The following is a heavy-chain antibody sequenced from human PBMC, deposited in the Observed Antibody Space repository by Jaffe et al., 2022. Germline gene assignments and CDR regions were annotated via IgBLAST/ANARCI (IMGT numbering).Heavy chain of an antibody. D-gene: IGHD2-15*01. V-gene: IGHV4-39*01. CDR2: IYYSGST. Sequence: QLQLQESGPGLVKPSETLSLTCTVSGGSISSSSYYWGWIRQPPGKGLEWIGSIYYSGSTYYNPSLKSRVTISVDTSKNQFSLKLSSVTAADTAVYYCASLLVVAAPDYWGQGTLVTVSS. CDR1: GGSISSSSYY. J-gene: IGHJ4*02. CDR3: ASLLVVAAPDY.